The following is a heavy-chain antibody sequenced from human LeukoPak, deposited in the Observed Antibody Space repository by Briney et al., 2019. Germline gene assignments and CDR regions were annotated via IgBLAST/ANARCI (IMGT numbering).Heavy chain of an antibody. Sequence: GASVKVSCKASGYTFTSYGISWVRQAPGQGLEWMGWISAYNGNTNYAQKLQGRVTMTTDTSTSTAYMELRSLRSDDTAVYYCARDFRPYYYDSSGYYYGPFDYWGQGTLVTVSS. V-gene: IGHV1-18*01. CDR3: ARDFRPYYYDSSGYYYGPFDY. J-gene: IGHJ4*02. CDR2: ISAYNGNT. D-gene: IGHD3-22*01. CDR1: GYTFTSYG.